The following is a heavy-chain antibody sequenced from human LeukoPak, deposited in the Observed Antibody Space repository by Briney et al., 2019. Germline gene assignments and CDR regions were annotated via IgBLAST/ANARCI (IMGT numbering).Heavy chain of an antibody. CDR2: IRSKTYGGAT. CDR3: TRAYYDVLPGDR. Sequence: GGSLRLSCSASGFTFGDYAMSWVRQAPGKGLEWVGFIRSKTYGGATEYVASVKGRFTISRDDSKSIAYLQMNSLKTEDTAMYYCTRAYYDVLPGDRWGQGTLVTVSS. V-gene: IGHV3-49*04. J-gene: IGHJ5*02. CDR1: GFTFGDYA. D-gene: IGHD3-9*01.